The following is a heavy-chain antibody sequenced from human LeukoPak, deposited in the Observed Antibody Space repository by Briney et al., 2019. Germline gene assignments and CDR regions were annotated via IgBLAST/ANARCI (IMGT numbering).Heavy chain of an antibody. CDR2: IYTGGKT. V-gene: IGHV4-4*07. D-gene: IGHD4-17*01. J-gene: IGHJ3*02. CDR1: GGSTSTYY. CDR3: ARARTTVTAVDAFDI. Sequence: PSEALSLTCTASGGSTSTYYWSWIRQPAGKGLEWIGRIYTGGKTSFNPSLKSRVTMSVDTSKNQFSLRLSSVTAADTAVYYCARARTTVTAVDAFDIWGQGTMITVSS.